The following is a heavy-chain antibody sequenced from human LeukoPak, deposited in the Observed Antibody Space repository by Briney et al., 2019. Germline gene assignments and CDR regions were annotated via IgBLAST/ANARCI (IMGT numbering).Heavy chain of an antibody. CDR2: IYTSGST. V-gene: IGHV4-4*07. J-gene: IGHJ3*02. Sequence: PSETLSLTCTVSGGSFSSYYWSWIRQPAGRGLEWIGRIYTSGSTNYNPSLKSRVTMSIDTSKNQFSLKLSSATAADTAVYYCARSPNSSGYYYRAFDIWGQGTMVTVSS. D-gene: IGHD3-22*01. CDR3: ARSPNSSGYYYRAFDI. CDR1: GGSFSSYY.